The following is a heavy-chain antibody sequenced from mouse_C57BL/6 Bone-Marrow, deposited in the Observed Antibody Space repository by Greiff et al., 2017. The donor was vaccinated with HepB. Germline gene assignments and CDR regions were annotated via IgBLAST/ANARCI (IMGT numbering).Heavy chain of an antibody. Sequence: SLEWVAYISSGGDYIYYADTVKGRFTISRDNARNTLYLQMSSLKSEDTAMYYCTREEGREYYYAMDYWGQGTSVTVSS. CDR2: ISSGGDYI. CDR3: TREEGREYYYAMDY. V-gene: IGHV5-9-1*02. J-gene: IGHJ4*01.